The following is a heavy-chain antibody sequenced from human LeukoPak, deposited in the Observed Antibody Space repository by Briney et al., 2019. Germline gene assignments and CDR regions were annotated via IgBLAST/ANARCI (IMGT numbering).Heavy chain of an antibody. V-gene: IGHV4-59*01. J-gene: IGHJ6*03. D-gene: IGHD3-22*01. CDR3: ARGVFDSSGYYLNYYYYYMDV. CDR2: IYYSWST. CDR1: GGSISSYY. Sequence: SETLSLTCTVSGGSISSYYWSWIRQPPGKGLEGIGYIYYSWSTNYNPSLKSRVTISVDTSKNQFSLKLSSVTAADTAVYYCARGVFDSSGYYLNYYYYYMDVWGKGTTVTVSS.